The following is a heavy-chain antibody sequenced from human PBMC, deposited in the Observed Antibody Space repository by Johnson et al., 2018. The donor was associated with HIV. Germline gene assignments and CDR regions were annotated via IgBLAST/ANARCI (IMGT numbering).Heavy chain of an antibody. CDR1: GFTFNSYA. J-gene: IGHJ3*02. Sequence: QVQLVESGGGVVQPGGSLRLSCAASGFTFNSYAMHWVRQAPGKGLEWVAFIRFDGSNKYYADSVKGRFTISRDNSKNTLYLQMNSLRADDTAVYYCAKDLRVFDWFNAYDAFDIWGQGTMVTVSS. CDR2: IRFDGSNK. V-gene: IGHV3-30*02. CDR3: AKDLRVFDWFNAYDAFDI. D-gene: IGHD3-9*01.